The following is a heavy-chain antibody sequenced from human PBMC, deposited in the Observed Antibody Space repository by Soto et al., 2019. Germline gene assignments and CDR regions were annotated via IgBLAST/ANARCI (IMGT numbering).Heavy chain of an antibody. CDR2: IWYDGSNK. CDR3: ARDAAYSSDWYSNYYNYDYGLDV. D-gene: IGHD6-19*01. CDR1: GFTFSNYG. V-gene: IGHV3-33*01. Sequence: QVQLVESGGGVVQPGRSLRLSCAVSGFTFSNYGMHWVRQAPGKGLEWVAVIWYDGSNKYYADSVKGRFTISRDNSKNTLYLQMNSLRAGDTGVYYCARDAAYSSDWYSNYYNYDYGLDVWGQGTTVTVSS. J-gene: IGHJ6*02.